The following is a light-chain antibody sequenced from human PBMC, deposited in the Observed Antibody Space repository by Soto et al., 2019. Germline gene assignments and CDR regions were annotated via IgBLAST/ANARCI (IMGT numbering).Light chain of an antibody. CDR2: GAS. Sequence: DIQMTQSPSSLSASVGDRVTITCRASENIGKYLNWYQQKQGKAPKIVMYGASSLQSGVPSRFSGSGSGTDFTLTISSLQPEDFAIYYCQQSFSTHALTFGGGTKV. CDR3: QQSFSTHALT. CDR1: ENIGKY. V-gene: IGKV1-39*01. J-gene: IGKJ4*01.